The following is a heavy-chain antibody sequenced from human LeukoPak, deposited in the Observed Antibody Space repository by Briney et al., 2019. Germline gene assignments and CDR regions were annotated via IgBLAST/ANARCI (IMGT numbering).Heavy chain of an antibody. CDR1: GFTFSSYE. J-gene: IGHJ5*02. V-gene: IGHV3-33*08. CDR3: ARVLGDSGWYLGWFDP. CDR2: IWYDGSDK. Sequence: GGSLRLSCAASGFTFSSYEMNWVRQAPGKGLEWVAVIWYDGSDKYYADSVKGRFTISRDNSKNTLYLQMNSLRVEDTAVYYCARVLGDSGWYLGWFDPWGQGTLVTVSS. D-gene: IGHD6-19*01.